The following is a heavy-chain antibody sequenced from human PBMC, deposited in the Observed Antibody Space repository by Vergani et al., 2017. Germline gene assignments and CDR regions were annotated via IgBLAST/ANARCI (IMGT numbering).Heavy chain of an antibody. CDR2: ISSSGGST. V-gene: IGHV3-23*01. CDR3: AKAGVRGSYFDS. J-gene: IGHJ4*02. CDR1: GFTFSGYV. Sequence: EVQLLESGGGLVQPGGSLRLSCAASGFTFSGYVMSWVRQAPGKGLEWVSAISSSGGSTYYADSVKGRFTISRDISKNTLYLQMNSLRVEDTAVYSCAKAGVRGSYFDSWGQGTLVTVSS. D-gene: IGHD1-26*01.